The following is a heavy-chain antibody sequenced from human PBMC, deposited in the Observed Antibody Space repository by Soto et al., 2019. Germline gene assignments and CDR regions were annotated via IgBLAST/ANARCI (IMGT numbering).Heavy chain of an antibody. D-gene: IGHD1-26*01. CDR3: AREGGNLNWFDP. CDR2: ISSSSSTI. J-gene: IGHJ5*02. CDR1: GFTFSSDS. Sequence: EVQLVESGGGLVQPGGSLRLSCAASGFTFSSDSMNWVRQAPGKGLEWVPYISSSSSTIYYADSVKGRFTISRDNAKNLLYLQMNSLRDEDTAVYYCAREGGNLNWFDPWGQGTLVTVSS. V-gene: IGHV3-48*02.